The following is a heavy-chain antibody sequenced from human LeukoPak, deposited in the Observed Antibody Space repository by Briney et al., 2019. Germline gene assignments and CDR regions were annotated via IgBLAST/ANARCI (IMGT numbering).Heavy chain of an antibody. Sequence: PGGSLRLSCAASGFTFSRYWMHWVRQAPGKGLVWVSRIGDDGSTTAYADSVKGRFTISRDNAKSTLYLQMNSLRAEDTAVYYCARASRGNWFDPWGQGTLVTVSS. D-gene: IGHD3-10*01. CDR1: GFTFSRYW. J-gene: IGHJ5*02. V-gene: IGHV3-74*01. CDR3: ARASRGNWFDP. CDR2: IGDDGSTT.